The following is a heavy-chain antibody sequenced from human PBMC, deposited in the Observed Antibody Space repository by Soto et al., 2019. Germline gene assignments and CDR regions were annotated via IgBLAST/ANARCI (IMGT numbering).Heavy chain of an antibody. J-gene: IGHJ4*02. D-gene: IGHD3-16*02. CDR2: ISAYNGNT. Sequence: QVPLVQSGAEVKKPGASVKVSCKASGYTFTSYGISWVRQAPGQGLEWMGWISAYNGNTNYAQKLQGRVTMTTDTSTSTAYMELRSLRSDDTAVYYCARDFSYDYVWGSYRPRGDYWGQGTLVTVSS. CDR3: ARDFSYDYVWGSYRPRGDY. CDR1: GYTFTSYG. V-gene: IGHV1-18*01.